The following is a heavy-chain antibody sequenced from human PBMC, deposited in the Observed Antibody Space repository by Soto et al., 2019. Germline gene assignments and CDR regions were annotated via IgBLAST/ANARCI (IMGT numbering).Heavy chain of an antibody. J-gene: IGHJ4*02. V-gene: IGHV3-33*01. CDR3: ARYKTGHSDY. CDR1: GFTFSSYG. CDR2: IWYHGNSM. Sequence: QGQLVESGGGVVQPGRSLRLSCAASGFTFSSYGMHWVRQAPGKGLEWVAVIWYHGNSMYYADSVKGRFTSSRDNSKNPLDLQMNNLRAEDTAVYYCARYKTGHSDYWGQGTLVKVSS. D-gene: IGHD1-1*01.